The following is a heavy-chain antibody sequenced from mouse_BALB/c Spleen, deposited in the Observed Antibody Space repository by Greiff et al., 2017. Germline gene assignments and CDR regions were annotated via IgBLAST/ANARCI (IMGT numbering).Heavy chain of an antibody. CDR1: GYTFTSYN. D-gene: IGHD2-1*01. CDR3: AYGNYWYFDV. CDR2: IYPGNGDT. Sequence: QVQLQQPGAELVKPGASVKMSCKASGYTFTSYNMHWVKQTPGQGLEWIGAIYPGNGDTSYNQKFKGKATLTADKSSSTAYMQLSSLTSEDSAVYYCAYGNYWYFDVWGAGTTVTVSS. J-gene: IGHJ1*01. V-gene: IGHV1-12*01.